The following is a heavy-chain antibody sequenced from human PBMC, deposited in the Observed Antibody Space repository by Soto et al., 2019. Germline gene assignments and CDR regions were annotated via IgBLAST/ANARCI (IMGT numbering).Heavy chain of an antibody. CDR3: AKGLETMIVGDACDI. V-gene: IGHV3-23*01. D-gene: IGHD3-22*01. Sequence: GGSLRLSCAASGFTFINYALNWVRQAPGKGLEWVSTITGSGGGAFYADSVKGRFTISRDNSKNTLYLQLNSLRAEDTAVYYCAKGLETMIVGDACDIWGQGTMVTVSS. J-gene: IGHJ3*02. CDR1: GFTFINYA. CDR2: ITGSGGGA.